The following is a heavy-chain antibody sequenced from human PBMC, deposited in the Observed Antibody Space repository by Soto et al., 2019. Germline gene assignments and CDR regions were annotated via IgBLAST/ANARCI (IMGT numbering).Heavy chain of an antibody. Sequence: EVQLLESGGGLVQPGGSLRLSCAASGFTFSSYAMSWVRQAPGKGLEWVSVISGSGGSTYYADSVKGRFSSSRDNSKITLELQMNRLRAEDTAVYYCANRGSGSDFGYWGQGTLVTVSS. V-gene: IGHV3-23*01. CDR1: GFTFSSYA. CDR2: ISGSGGST. D-gene: IGHD1-26*01. J-gene: IGHJ4*02. CDR3: ANRGSGSDFGY.